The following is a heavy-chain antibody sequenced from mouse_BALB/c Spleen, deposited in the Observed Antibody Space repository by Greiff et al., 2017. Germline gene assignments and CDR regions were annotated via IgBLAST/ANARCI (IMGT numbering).Heavy chain of an antibody. Sequence: EVQLQQSGPDLVKPSQSLSLTCTVTGYSITSGYSWYWIRQFPGNKLEWMGYIHYSGSTNYNPSLKSRISITRDTSKNQFFLQLNSVTTEDTATYYCARSITTAKAYWGQGTLVTVSA. J-gene: IGHJ3*01. V-gene: IGHV3-1*02. CDR2: IHYSGST. CDR3: ARSITTAKAY. CDR1: GYSITSGYS. D-gene: IGHD1-2*01.